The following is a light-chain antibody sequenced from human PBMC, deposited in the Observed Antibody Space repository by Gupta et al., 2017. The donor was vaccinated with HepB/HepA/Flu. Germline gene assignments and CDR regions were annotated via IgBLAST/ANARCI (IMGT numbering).Light chain of an antibody. Sequence: EIQMTQSPSSLASSVGDRVTITCQATHDIKTFLNWFQQKAGKAPRLLIYGASNLESGVPPRFSGSGSGTQFSLTISNRLPEDVGSCVCLQDEHLPYTFGQWT. CDR2: GAS. CDR3: LQDEHLPYT. V-gene: IGKV1-33*01. CDR1: HDIKTF. J-gene: IGKJ2*01.